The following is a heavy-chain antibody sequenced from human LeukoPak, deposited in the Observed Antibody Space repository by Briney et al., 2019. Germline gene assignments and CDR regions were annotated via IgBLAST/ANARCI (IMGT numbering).Heavy chain of an antibody. CDR1: GYTLTELS. CDR3: VTDRWFDP. V-gene: IGHV1-24*01. J-gene: IGHJ5*02. CDR2: FDPEDGET. Sequence: ASVKVSCKVSGYTLTELSMHWVRQAPGKGLEWMGGFDPEDGETIYAQKFQGRVTMTRDMSISTAYMELSRLRSDDTAVYYCVTDRWFDPWGQGTLVTVSS.